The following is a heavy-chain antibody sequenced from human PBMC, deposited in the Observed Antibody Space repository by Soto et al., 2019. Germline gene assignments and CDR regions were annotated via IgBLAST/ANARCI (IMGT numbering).Heavy chain of an antibody. CDR2: ISDTGAST. D-gene: IGHD6-19*01. V-gene: IGHV3-23*01. J-gene: IGHJ4*02. CDR3: AKGRGSGWPWYFDN. CDR1: GFTFKESA. Sequence: GGSVRLSCAASGFTFKESAMNWVRQAPGKGLEWVASISDTGASTWYAESVRGRLSISRDNSKNTLYLQMNSLRGEDTAVYYCAKGRGSGWPWYFDNSGQGTLVTLFS.